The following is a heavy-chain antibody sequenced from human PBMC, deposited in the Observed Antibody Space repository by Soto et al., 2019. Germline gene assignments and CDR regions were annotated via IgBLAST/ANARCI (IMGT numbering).Heavy chain of an antibody. V-gene: IGHV4-4*07. CDR1: GGSISNYY. Sequence: QVQLQESGPGLVKPSETLSLTCTVSGGSISNYYWSWIRQPAGKGLEWIGRIYTSGNTNYNPSLKGRVTMSVDMSKNQFSMKLSSVAAADTAVYYCARDENGDNGRAFDPWGQGTLVTVSS. J-gene: IGHJ5*02. CDR2: IYTSGNT. D-gene: IGHD4-17*01. CDR3: ARDENGDNGRAFDP.